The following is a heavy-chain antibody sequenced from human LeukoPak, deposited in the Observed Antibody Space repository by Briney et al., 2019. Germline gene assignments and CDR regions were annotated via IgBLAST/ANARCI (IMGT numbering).Heavy chain of an antibody. CDR2: IYYSGST. CDR1: GGSMSSYY. Sequence: SETLSLTCTVSGGSMSSYYWTWIRQPPGKGRDWIGSIYYSGSTNYNPSLKSRVTISIDTSKNQFSLKLSSVTAADTAVYYCARGGGGSTNDYWGQGTLVTVSS. D-gene: IGHD1-26*01. V-gene: IGHV4-59*01. J-gene: IGHJ4*02. CDR3: ARGGGGSTNDY.